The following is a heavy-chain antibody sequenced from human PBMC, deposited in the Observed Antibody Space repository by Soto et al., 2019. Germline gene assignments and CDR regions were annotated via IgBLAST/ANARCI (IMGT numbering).Heavy chain of an antibody. V-gene: IGHV1-2*02. Sequence: GASVKVSCKASGYTFTSYDTNWVRQATGQGLEWMGWINPNSGGTNYAQKFQGRVTMTRDTSISTAYMELSRLRSDDTAVDYCARDAGDSTRVFDYWGQGTLVTVSS. CDR2: INPNSGGT. D-gene: IGHD7-27*01. CDR3: ARDAGDSTRVFDY. J-gene: IGHJ4*02. CDR1: GYTFTSYD.